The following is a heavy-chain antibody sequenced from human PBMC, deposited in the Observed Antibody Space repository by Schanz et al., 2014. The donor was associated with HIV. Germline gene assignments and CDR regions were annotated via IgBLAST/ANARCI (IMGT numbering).Heavy chain of an antibody. CDR1: GFTFGTQW. V-gene: IGHV3-74*01. D-gene: IGHD1-26*01. Sequence: EVQLVESGGGLIQPGESLRLSCVASGFTFGTQWMYWVRQGPGKGPAWVAYITPDGSVTYADSVKGRFTASRDSSKNTLYLQMDSLRVEDTATYYCRVFMYSYDVWGQGTMVTVSS. CDR3: RVFMYSYDV. J-gene: IGHJ3*01. CDR2: ITPDGSVT.